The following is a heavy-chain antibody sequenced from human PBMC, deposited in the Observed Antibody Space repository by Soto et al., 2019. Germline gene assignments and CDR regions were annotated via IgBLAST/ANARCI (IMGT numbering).Heavy chain of an antibody. CDR2: IYYSGST. Sequence: QLQLQESGPGLVKPSETLSLTCTVSGGSISSSSYYWGWIRQPPGKGLEWIGSIYYSGSTYYNPSLKSRVTLSVDTSKNQFSLKLSSVTAADTAVYYCARLQPTSGYCSGGSCYFDYWGQGTLVTVSS. J-gene: IGHJ4*02. V-gene: IGHV4-39*01. CDR3: ARLQPTSGYCSGGSCYFDY. CDR1: GGSISSSSYY. D-gene: IGHD2-15*01.